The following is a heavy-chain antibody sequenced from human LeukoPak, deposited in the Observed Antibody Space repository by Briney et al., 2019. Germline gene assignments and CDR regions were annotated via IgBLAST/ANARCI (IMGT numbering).Heavy chain of an antibody. Sequence: GGSLRLSCAASGFTFNRYWMSWVRQAPGKGLEWVANIKRDGSEIYYVDSVKGRSTISRDNAKNTLYLQMNSLRVEDTAVYYCARDPRNKGFDPWGQGTLVAVSS. CDR2: IKRDGSEI. CDR1: GFTFNRYW. J-gene: IGHJ5*02. V-gene: IGHV3-7*01. D-gene: IGHD1/OR15-1a*01. CDR3: ARDPRNKGFDP.